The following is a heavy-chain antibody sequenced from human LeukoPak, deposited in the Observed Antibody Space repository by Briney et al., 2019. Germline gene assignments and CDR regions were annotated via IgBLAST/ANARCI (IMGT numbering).Heavy chain of an antibody. CDR1: GFTFSTYN. J-gene: IGHJ4*02. D-gene: IGHD6-13*01. V-gene: IGHV3-48*04. CDR2: ISSSSSTI. CDR3: ARDSRVFFDY. Sequence: PGRSLRLSCAASGFTFSTYNMNWVRQAPGKGLEWVSYISSSSSTIYYADSVKGRFTISRDNAKNSLYLQMNSLRAEDTAVHYCARDSRVFFDYWGQGTLVTVSS.